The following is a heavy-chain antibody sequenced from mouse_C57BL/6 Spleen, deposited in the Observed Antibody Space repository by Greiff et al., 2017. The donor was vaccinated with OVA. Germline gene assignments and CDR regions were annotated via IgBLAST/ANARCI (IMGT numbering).Heavy chain of an antibody. CDR2: VDPETGGT. V-gene: IGHV1-15*01. CDR3: TRWEDYDGHYYAMDY. J-gene: IGHJ4*01. CDR1: GYTFTDYE. D-gene: IGHD2-4*01. Sequence: QVQLQQSGAELVRPGASVTLSCKASGYTFTDYEMHWVKQTPVHGLEWIGAVDPETGGTAYNQKFKGKAILTADKSSSTAYMELRSLTSEDSAVYYCTRWEDYDGHYYAMDYWGQGTSVTVSS.